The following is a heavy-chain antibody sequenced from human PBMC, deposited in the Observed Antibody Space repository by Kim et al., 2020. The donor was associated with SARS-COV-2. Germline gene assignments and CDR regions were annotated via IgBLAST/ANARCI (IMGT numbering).Heavy chain of an antibody. V-gene: IGHV3-15*01. CDR3: ATGVYNTGWNGYYFDY. J-gene: IGHJ4*02. CDR2: IRSKRDGGTI. Sequence: GGSLRLSCAASGFTFSNAWMSWVRQAPGKGLEWVGRIRSKRDGGTINYAAPVKDRFTISRDDSKNTLSLQMSSLRTEDTAVYYCATGVYNTGWNGYYFDYCGQGTLVTVSS. CDR1: GFTFSNAW. D-gene: IGHD6-19*01.